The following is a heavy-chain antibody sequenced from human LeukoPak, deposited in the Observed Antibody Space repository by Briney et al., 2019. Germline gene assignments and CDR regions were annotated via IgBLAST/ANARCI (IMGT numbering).Heavy chain of an antibody. CDR2: IHTDGST. J-gene: IGHJ3*02. V-gene: IGHV3-66*01. CDR3: AREKTTDTTGYFDAFDI. D-gene: IGHD1-1*01. CDR1: GFTFSSYA. Sequence: GGSLRLSCAASGFTFSSYAMSWVRQAPGKGLECISVIHTDGSTYYADSVRGRFTVSRDDSKNMLFLQMTSLSAEDTALYYCAREKTTDTTGYFDAFDIWGQGTMVTVSS.